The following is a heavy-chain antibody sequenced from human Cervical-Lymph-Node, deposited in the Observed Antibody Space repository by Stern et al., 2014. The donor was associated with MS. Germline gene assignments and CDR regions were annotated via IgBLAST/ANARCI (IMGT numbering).Heavy chain of an antibody. J-gene: IGHJ4*02. CDR2: IYPSGNT. V-gene: IGHV4-30-2*01. CDR3: ARGLRGRAGPTSFFDS. Sequence: QVQLQESGSGLVRPSQTLSLTCAVSGDSISSRDYSWTWIRQPPGKGLVLFGYIYPSGNTYYNPSLQSRTTMSAARSKHHFSLNLTSVTAADTAVYYCARGLRGRAGPTSFFDSGGQGTLGTVS. CDR1: GDSISSRDYS. D-gene: IGHD3-16*02.